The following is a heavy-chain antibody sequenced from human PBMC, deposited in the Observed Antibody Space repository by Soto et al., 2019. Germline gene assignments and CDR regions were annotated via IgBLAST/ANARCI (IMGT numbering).Heavy chain of an antibody. CDR2: MYNTGST. Sequence: QVRLQESGPGLVKPSETLSLTCTVSGGSISRYYWSWIRQPPGKGLEWIGYMYNTGSTIYNPSLKRRVTIPVDTSKNQFSLRLNSVTAADTAVYYCARDLWGYCGADCYPLDVWGQGTTVTVSS. CDR1: GGSISRYY. J-gene: IGHJ6*02. V-gene: IGHV4-59*01. D-gene: IGHD2-21*02. CDR3: ARDLWGYCGADCYPLDV.